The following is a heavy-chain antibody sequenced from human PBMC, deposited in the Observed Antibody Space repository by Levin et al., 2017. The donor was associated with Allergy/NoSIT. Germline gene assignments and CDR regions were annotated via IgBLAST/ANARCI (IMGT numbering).Heavy chain of an antibody. V-gene: IGHV3-33*01. D-gene: IGHD5-18*01. CDR1: GFTFSSYG. Sequence: PGGSLRLSCAASGFTFSSYGMHWVRQAPGKGLEWVAVIWYDGSNKYYADSVKGRFTISRDNSKNTLYLQMNSLRAEDTAVYYCARDGRHRGYSYGYVVGWGQGTLVTVSS. CDR2: IWYDGSNK. CDR3: ARDGRHRGYSYGYVVG. J-gene: IGHJ4*02.